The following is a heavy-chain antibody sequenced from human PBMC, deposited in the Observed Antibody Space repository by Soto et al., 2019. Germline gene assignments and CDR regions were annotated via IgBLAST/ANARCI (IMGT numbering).Heavy chain of an antibody. D-gene: IGHD3-22*01. Sequence: QVQLQQWGAGLLKPSETLSLTCAVYGGSFSGYYWSWIRQPPGKGLAWIGEINHSGRTNYNPSLKRRSTIAVDTSKNQFSLKLSSVTAADTAVYYCARDFKVVVGFYGMDVWGQGTTVTVSS. CDR3: ARDFKVVVGFYGMDV. CDR1: GGSFSGYY. CDR2: INHSGRT. J-gene: IGHJ6*02. V-gene: IGHV4-34*01.